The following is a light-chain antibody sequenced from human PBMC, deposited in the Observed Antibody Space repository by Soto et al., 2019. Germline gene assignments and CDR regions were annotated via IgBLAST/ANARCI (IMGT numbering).Light chain of an antibody. CDR2: ATS. V-gene: IGKV3-15*01. CDR1: QSVSTN. Sequence: EIVMTQSPATLSVSPGERATLSCRASQSVSTNLAWYQQKPGQAPRLLIYATSTRATGIPDRFTGSGSGTEFTLTISSLQSEDFAVYRCQQDDNKPPITFGQGTRLEIK. J-gene: IGKJ5*01. CDR3: QQDDNKPPIT.